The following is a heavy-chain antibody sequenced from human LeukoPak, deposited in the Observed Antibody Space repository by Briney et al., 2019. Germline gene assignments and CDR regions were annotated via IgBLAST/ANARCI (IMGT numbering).Heavy chain of an antibody. Sequence: SETLSLTCTVSGASISSSYWNWIRQPPGKGLEWIGYIYYTGSTNYNPPLTGRVTLSIDTSKNHFSLKLRSVTAADTAVYFCARDSVYATNWFDPWGQGTLVTVSS. V-gene: IGHV4-59*01. CDR1: GASISSSY. CDR2: IYYTGST. J-gene: IGHJ5*02. CDR3: ARDSVYATNWFDP. D-gene: IGHD2-8*01.